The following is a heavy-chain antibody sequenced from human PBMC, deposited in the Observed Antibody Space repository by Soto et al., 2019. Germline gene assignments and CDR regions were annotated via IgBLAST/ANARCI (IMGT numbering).Heavy chain of an antibody. Sequence: DVELVESGGGLGKPGESLRLSCAVSGLTFRNVWMSWVRQAPGRGLEWVGRIRSKADGGSTGYAAPGNGRFIVSRDDSKDMLYLQMNSLNIEDTAVYYCTTDEGDARGFYNFDYWGQGILVTVSS. D-gene: IGHD3-16*01. CDR3: TTDEGDARGFYNFDY. V-gene: IGHV3-15*07. J-gene: IGHJ4*02. CDR1: GLTFRNVW. CDR2: IRSKADGGST.